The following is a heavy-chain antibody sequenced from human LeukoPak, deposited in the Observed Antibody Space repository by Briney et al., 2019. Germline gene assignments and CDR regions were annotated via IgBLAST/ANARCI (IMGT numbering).Heavy chain of an antibody. Sequence: GGSLTLSCAASGFAFSRPAMHWLRQAPGKGLEWVGRIRSKPNNYATTYSASVEGRFTISRDNAKNSLYLQMNSLRVEDTAVYYCARAHNWKYGTFDYWGQGTLVTVSS. CDR3: ARAHNWKYGTFDY. V-gene: IGHV3-73*01. CDR1: GFAFSRPA. CDR2: IRSKPNNYAT. D-gene: IGHD1-7*01. J-gene: IGHJ4*02.